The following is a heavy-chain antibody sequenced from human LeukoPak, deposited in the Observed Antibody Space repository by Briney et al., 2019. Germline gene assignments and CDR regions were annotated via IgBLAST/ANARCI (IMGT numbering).Heavy chain of an antibody. V-gene: IGHV3-30*03. CDR1: GFAFSSYG. CDR3: ARGRYYYDSSGYYYADYFDY. D-gene: IGHD3-22*01. Sequence: PGGSLRLSCAASGFAFSSYGMHWVRQAPGKGLEWVAVISYDGSNKYYADSVKGRFTISRDNSKNTLYLQMNSLRAEDTAVYYCARGRYYYDSSGYYYADYFDYWGQGTLVTVSS. J-gene: IGHJ4*02. CDR2: ISYDGSNK.